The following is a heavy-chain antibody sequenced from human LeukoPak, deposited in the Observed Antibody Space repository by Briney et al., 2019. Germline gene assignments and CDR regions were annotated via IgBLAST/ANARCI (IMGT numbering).Heavy chain of an antibody. CDR2: ILVGGGT. J-gene: IGHJ3*01. V-gene: IGHV3-23*01. D-gene: IGHD4-17*01. CDR1: GLIFHNYA. CDR3: GQDPNGNYIGAFDF. Sequence: GGSLRLSCAASGLIFHNYALVWIRRAPGKGPEWVSAILVGGGTFYGDAVKGRFTISRDNSKNTLYLQMNSLIAEDTATYYCGQDPNGNYIGAFDFWGRGTMVTVSS.